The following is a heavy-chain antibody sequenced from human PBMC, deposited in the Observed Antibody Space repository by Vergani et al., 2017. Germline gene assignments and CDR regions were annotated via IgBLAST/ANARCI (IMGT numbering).Heavy chain of an antibody. Sequence: QVQLQESGPGLVKPSGTLSLTCAVSGGSISSSNWWSWVRQAPGKGLEWISYRSSGESIYYADSVKGRFTVSRDNTKNTLYLQMNSLRVEDTAIYYCAKARDPNCKGGNCYSYFYGLDLWGQGTTVTVSS. CDR1: GGSISSSNW. CDR2: RSSGESI. CDR3: AKARDPNCKGGNCYSYFYGLDL. D-gene: IGHD2-15*01. V-gene: IGHV3-11*01. J-gene: IGHJ6*02.